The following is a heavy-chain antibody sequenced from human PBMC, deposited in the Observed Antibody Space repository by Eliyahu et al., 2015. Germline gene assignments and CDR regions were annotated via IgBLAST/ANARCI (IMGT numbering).Heavy chain of an antibody. CDR1: GXSFSGYY. D-gene: IGHD6-13*01. CDR3: ARGAGPSRRAFDI. Sequence: QVQLQQWGAGLLKPSEXLSLTCAFYGXSFSGYYWSXIRQPPGKGLEWIGEINHSGNTNYNPSLKSRVTMSVDTSKNQFSLKLSSVTAADTAVYYCARGAGPSRRAFDIWGQETIVTVSS. CDR2: INHSGNT. J-gene: IGHJ3*02. V-gene: IGHV4-34*01.